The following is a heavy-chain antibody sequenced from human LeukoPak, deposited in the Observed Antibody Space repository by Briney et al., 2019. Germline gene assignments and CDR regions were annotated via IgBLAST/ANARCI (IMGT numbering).Heavy chain of an antibody. CDR3: ARDQIAVTTPGGYSYGTPIDY. Sequence: GGSLRLSCAASGFTFSSYGMHWVRQAPGKGLEWVAVIWYDGSNKYYADSVKGRFTISRDNSKNTLYLQMNSLRAEDTAVYYCARDQIAVTTPGGYSYGTPIDYWGQGTLVTVSS. J-gene: IGHJ4*02. V-gene: IGHV3-33*01. CDR2: IWYDGSNK. D-gene: IGHD5-18*01. CDR1: GFTFSSYG.